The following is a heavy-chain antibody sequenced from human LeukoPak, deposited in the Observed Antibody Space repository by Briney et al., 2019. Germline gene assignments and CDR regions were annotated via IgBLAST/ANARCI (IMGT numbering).Heavy chain of an antibody. CDR1: GGSFSGYY. D-gene: IGHD3-10*01. CDR2: IYHSGST. J-gene: IGHJ5*02. V-gene: IGHV4-38-2*01. Sequence: SETLSLTCAVYGGSFSGYYWGWIRQPPGKGLEWIGSIYHSGSTYYNPSLKSRVTISVDTSKNQFSLKLSSVTAADTAVYYCASHRTYYYGSGSYSDWFDPWGQGTLVTVSS. CDR3: ASHRTYYYGSGSYSDWFDP.